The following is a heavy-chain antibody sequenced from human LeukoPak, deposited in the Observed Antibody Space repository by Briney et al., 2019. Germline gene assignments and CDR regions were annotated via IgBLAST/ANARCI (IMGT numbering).Heavy chain of an antibody. V-gene: IGHV3-15*01. Sequence: GGSLRLSCAATAFTFSNARMNWVRQAPGKGLEWVGRIKSKTDGGTTDYAAPVKGRFTISRDDSKNTLYLQMNSLKTEDTAVYYCTTEERVSSGYCSGGSCYIDYWGQGTLVTVSS. CDR2: IKSKTDGGTT. CDR3: TTEERVSSGYCSGGSCYIDY. CDR1: AFTFSNAR. D-gene: IGHD2-15*01. J-gene: IGHJ4*02.